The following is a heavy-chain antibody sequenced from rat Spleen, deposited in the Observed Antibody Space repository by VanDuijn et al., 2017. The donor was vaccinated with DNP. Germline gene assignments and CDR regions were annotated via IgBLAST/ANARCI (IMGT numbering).Heavy chain of an antibody. J-gene: IGHJ2*01. CDR3: ARWNSGHFDY. Sequence: EVQLVESGGGLVQPGRSLKLSCAASGLTFSDYNMAWVRQAPKKGLEWVATISYDGSTTDYRDSVKGRFTISRDNAKRTLYLQMDSLRSEDTATYYCARWNSGHFDYWGQGVMVSVSS. V-gene: IGHV5-7*01. CDR1: GLTFSDYN. CDR2: ISYDGSTT. D-gene: IGHD4-3*01.